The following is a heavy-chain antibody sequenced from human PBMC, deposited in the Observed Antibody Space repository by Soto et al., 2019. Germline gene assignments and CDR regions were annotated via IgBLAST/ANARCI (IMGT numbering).Heavy chain of an antibody. CDR1: GLSVSDHY. CDR3: AKAARSMTTSSHFDY. J-gene: IGHJ4*02. Sequence: PGGSLRLSCAVSGLSVSDHYMSWVRQAPGKGLEWVSAISGSGGSTYYADSVKGRFTISRDNSKNTLYLQMNSLRAEDTAVYYCAKAARSMTTSSHFDYWGQGTLVTVSS. CDR2: ISGSGGST. D-gene: IGHD4-17*01. V-gene: IGHV3-23*01.